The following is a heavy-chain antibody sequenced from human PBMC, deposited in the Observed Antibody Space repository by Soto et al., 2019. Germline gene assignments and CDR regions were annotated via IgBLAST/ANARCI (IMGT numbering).Heavy chain of an antibody. Sequence: SQTLSLTCAISGDSVSSNSAAWNWIRQSPSRGLEWLGRTYYRSKWYNDYAVSVKSRITINPDTSKNQFSLQLNSVTPEDTAVYYCARDSGPSSSWYMEYYFDYWGQGTLVTVSS. D-gene: IGHD6-13*01. CDR2: TYYRSKWYN. CDR1: GDSVSSNSAA. J-gene: IGHJ4*02. CDR3: ARDSGPSSSWYMEYYFDY. V-gene: IGHV6-1*01.